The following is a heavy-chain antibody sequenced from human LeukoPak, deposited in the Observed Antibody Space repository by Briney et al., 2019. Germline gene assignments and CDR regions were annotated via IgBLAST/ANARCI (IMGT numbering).Heavy chain of an antibody. Sequence: ASVKVSCKASGYTFTSYAMHWVRQAPGQRLKWMGWINAGNGNTKYSQKFQGRVTITRDTSASTAYMELSSLRSEDTAVYYCAGVGAYYSSSWYSFDYWGQGTLVTVPS. CDR3: AGVGAYYSSSWYSFDY. V-gene: IGHV1-3*01. D-gene: IGHD6-13*01. CDR1: GYTFTSYA. CDR2: INAGNGNT. J-gene: IGHJ4*02.